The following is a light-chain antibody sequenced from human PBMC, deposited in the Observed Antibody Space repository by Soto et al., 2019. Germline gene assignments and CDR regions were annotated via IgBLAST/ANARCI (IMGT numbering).Light chain of an antibody. CDR3: SSYAGSNINV. V-gene: IGLV2-8*01. CDR2: EVS. Sequence: QSALTQPPSASGSPGQSVTISCTGTSSDVGGYNYVSWYQQHPGKAPKLMIYEVSKRPSGVPDRFSGSKSGNTASLTVSGLQAEDEADYYCSSYAGSNINVFGTGTKVTVL. CDR1: SSDVGGYNY. J-gene: IGLJ1*01.